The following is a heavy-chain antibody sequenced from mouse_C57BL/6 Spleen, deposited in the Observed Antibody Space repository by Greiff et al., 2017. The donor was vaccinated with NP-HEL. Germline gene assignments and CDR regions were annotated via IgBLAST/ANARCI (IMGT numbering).Heavy chain of an antibody. D-gene: IGHD1-1*01. CDR3: ARFDLGRYYFDY. Sequence: QVQLQQPGTELVKPGASVKLSCKASGYTFTSYWMHWVKQRPGQGLEWIGNINPSNGGTNYNEKFKSKATLTVDNSSSTAYMQLSSLTSEDSAVYYCARFDLGRYYFDYWGQGTTLTVSS. V-gene: IGHV1-53*01. CDR1: GYTFTSYW. CDR2: INPSNGGT. J-gene: IGHJ2*01.